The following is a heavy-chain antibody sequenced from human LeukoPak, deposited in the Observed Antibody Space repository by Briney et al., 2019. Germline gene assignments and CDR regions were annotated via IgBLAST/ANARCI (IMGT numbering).Heavy chain of an antibody. CDR3: ARETYYDYARAFDI. CDR1: GFSLRNYW. Sequence: GGSLRLSCVASGFSLRNYWMSWVRQAPGKGLEGVANIKQDGSEEYYVDSVKGRFTVSRDNAKNSLYLQMNSLRAEDTAVYYCARETYYDYARAFDIWGQGTMVTVSS. V-gene: IGHV3-7*01. D-gene: IGHD3-16*01. CDR2: IKQDGSEE. J-gene: IGHJ3*02.